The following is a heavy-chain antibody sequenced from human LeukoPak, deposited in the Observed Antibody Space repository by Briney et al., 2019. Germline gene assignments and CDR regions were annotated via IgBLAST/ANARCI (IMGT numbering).Heavy chain of an antibody. D-gene: IGHD2-15*01. CDR1: GFTFSDYY. CDR2: ISSSGSTI. CDR3: AKDGVVAATDNYYYMDV. Sequence: GGSLRLSCAASGFTFSDYYMSWIRQAPGKGLEWVSYISSSGSTIYYADSVKGRFTISRDNAKNSLYLQMNSLRAEDTALYYCAKDGVVAATDNYYYMDVWGKETTVTVSS. J-gene: IGHJ6*03. V-gene: IGHV3-11*01.